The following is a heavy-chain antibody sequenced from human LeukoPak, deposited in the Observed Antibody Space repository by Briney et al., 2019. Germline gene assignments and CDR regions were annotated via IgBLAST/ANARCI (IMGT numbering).Heavy chain of an antibody. D-gene: IGHD1-26*01. CDR3: ASHGSYFPSGYYYYGMDV. CDR2: IHHSGTT. CDR1: GLSINTGYY. Sequence: PSETLSLTCSVSGLSINTGYYWGWIRQSPGKGLELIGYIHHSGTTYYNPSLQSRVTISVDTSKNQFSLKLSSVTAADTAVYYCASHGSYFPSGYYYYGMDVWGQGTTVTVSS. V-gene: IGHV4-38-2*02. J-gene: IGHJ6*02.